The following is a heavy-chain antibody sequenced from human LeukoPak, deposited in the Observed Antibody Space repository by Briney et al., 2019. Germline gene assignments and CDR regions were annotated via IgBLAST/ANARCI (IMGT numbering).Heavy chain of an antibody. J-gene: IGHJ5*02. V-gene: IGHV1-69*13. CDR2: IIPIFGTA. CDR3: AREKGYDISNWFDP. Sequence: ASVKVSCKASGGTFSSYAISWVRQAPGQGLEWMGGIIPIFGTANYAQKFQGRVTITADESTSTAYMELSSLRSEDTAVYYCAREKGYDISNWFDPWGQGTLVTVSS. CDR1: GGTFSSYA. D-gene: IGHD5-12*01.